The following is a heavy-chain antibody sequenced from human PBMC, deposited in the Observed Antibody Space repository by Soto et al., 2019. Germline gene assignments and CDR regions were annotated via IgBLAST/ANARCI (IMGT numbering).Heavy chain of an antibody. D-gene: IGHD2-2*01. J-gene: IGHJ6*02. Sequence: ASVKVSCKASGYTLTSYGISWVRQAPGQGLEWMGWISAYNGNTNYAQKLQGRVTMTTDTSTSTAYMELRSLRSDDTAVYYCARDCSSTSCYSDYYYYYGMDVWGQGTTVTVSS. CDR1: GYTLTSYG. CDR3: ARDCSSTSCYSDYYYYYGMDV. V-gene: IGHV1-18*01. CDR2: ISAYNGNT.